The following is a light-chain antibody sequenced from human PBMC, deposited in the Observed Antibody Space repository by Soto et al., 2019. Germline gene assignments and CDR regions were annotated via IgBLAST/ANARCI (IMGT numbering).Light chain of an antibody. J-gene: IGLJ1*01. V-gene: IGLV2-11*01. CDR3: YSYAGSYTFYV. CDR1: SSDVGGYNL. CDR2: DVS. Sequence: QSALTQPRSVSGSPGQSVTISCTGTSSDVGGYNLVSWYQQHPGKAPKLMIYDVSKRPSGVPDRFSGSKSGNTASLTISGLQAEDEADYCYSYAGSYTFYVFGTGTQLTVL.